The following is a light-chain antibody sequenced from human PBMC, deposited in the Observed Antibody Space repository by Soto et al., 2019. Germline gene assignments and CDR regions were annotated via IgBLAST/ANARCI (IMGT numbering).Light chain of an antibody. CDR1: QSVSSSY. CDR2: GAS. J-gene: IGKJ1*01. Sequence: EIVLTQSPGTLSLSPGEGATLSCRASQSVSSSYLAWYQQKPGQAPRLLIYGASSRATGIPDRFSGSGSGTDFTLTISRLEPEDFAVYYCQQYGSSPRLTFGQGTKVDIK. CDR3: QQYGSSPRLT. V-gene: IGKV3-20*01.